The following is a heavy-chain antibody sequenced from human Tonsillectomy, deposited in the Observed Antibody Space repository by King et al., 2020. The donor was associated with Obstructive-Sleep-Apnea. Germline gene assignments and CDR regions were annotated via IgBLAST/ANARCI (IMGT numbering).Heavy chain of an antibody. CDR3: ATYSGHDPTREDFDS. CDR1: GYSLSSGYY. J-gene: IGHJ4*02. D-gene: IGHD5-12*01. V-gene: IGHV4-38-2*02. CDR2: VYPSGGT. Sequence: VQLQESGPGLVKPSETLSLTCSVSGYSLSSGYYWGWIRQPPGKGLEWIGNVYPSGGTYYNLSLKSRVTISIDTSKNNFSLKLRSVTAADTAIYYCATYSGHDPTREDFDSWGQGTLVTVSS.